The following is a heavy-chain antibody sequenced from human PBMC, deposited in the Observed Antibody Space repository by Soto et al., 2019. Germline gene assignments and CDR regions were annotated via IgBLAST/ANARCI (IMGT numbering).Heavy chain of an antibody. J-gene: IGHJ4*02. CDR1: GFTFSSYA. V-gene: IGHV3-64*01. CDR2: ISSNGGST. Sequence: GGSLRLSCAASGFTFSSYAMHWVRQAPGKGLEYVSAISSNGGSTYYANSVKGRFTISRDNSKNTLYLQMGSLRAEDMAVYYCASGPPVTGTTDYWGQGTLVTVSS. CDR3: ASGPPVTGTTDY. D-gene: IGHD1-20*01.